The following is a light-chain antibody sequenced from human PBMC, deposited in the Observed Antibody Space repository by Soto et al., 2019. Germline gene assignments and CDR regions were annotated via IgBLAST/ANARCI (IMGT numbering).Light chain of an antibody. CDR1: QTISINY. V-gene: IGKV3-20*01. J-gene: IGKJ5*01. CDR3: QQYDRPAIT. CDR2: GAS. Sequence: DIFLTHSPGTPSLSPGERATLSLRPSQTISINYLAWYQQKPGQAPRLLIFGASRRATGIPDRFSGSGSGTDFTLTISRLEPEDLAVYYCQQYDRPAITFGQGTRLEI.